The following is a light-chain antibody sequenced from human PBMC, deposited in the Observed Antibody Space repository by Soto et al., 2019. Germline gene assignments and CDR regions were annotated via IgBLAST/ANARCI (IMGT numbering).Light chain of an antibody. V-gene: IGKV3-15*01. J-gene: IGKJ5*01. CDR2: GAS. CDR1: QRFXSN. Sequence: IVMTQYPATLSVSPGERATLSCRASQRFXSNLAWYKQKPGQAPRLLSXGASTRATGIPARFIGSGSGREFTLTISSLQSEDFSVYYCQQYNNWPPSTFGQGTRLDI. CDR3: QQYNNWPPST.